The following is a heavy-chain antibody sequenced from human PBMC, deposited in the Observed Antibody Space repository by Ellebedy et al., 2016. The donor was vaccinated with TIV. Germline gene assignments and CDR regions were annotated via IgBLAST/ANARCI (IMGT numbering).Heavy chain of an antibody. J-gene: IGHJ3*02. CDR3: ARDRDYGAQHDAFDI. V-gene: IGHV4-39*07. Sequence: MPSETLSLTCTVSGDSISSRSYYWGWIRQPPGKGLGWIGNIYYSGSSFYNPSLESRVTMSVDTSNNQFSLKLTSLTAADTAVYYCARDRDYGAQHDAFDIWGLGTLVTVSS. CDR1: GDSISSRSYY. D-gene: IGHD4-17*01. CDR2: IYYSGSS.